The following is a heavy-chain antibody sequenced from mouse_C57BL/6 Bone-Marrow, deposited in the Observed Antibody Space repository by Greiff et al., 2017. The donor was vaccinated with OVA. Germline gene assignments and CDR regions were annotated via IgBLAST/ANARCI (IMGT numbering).Heavy chain of an antibody. CDR3: ASEDYDLPIFAY. V-gene: IGHV1-69*01. Sequence: QVQLKQPGAELVMPGASVKLSCKASGYTFTSYWMHWVKQRPGQGLEWIGEIDPSDSYTNYNQKFKGKSTLTVDKSSSTAYMQLSSLTSEDSSVYYCASEDYDLPIFAYWGQGTLVTVSA. CDR1: GYTFTSYW. J-gene: IGHJ3*01. D-gene: IGHD2-4*01. CDR2: IDPSDSYT.